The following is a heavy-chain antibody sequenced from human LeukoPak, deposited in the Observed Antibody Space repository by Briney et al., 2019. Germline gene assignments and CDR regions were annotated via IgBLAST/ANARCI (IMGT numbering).Heavy chain of an antibody. CDR2: IDNAGSIT. Sequence: GGSLRLSCAASGFTFSNYWIHWVRQAPGKGLVWVSRIDNAGSITTYADSVKGRFTISRDNAENTLYLQMNSLRVEDTAVYYCARLAASAYYYVDLWGQGTLVTVSS. CDR1: GFTFSNYW. D-gene: IGHD3-22*01. J-gene: IGHJ5*02. V-gene: IGHV3-74*03. CDR3: ARLAASAYYYVDL.